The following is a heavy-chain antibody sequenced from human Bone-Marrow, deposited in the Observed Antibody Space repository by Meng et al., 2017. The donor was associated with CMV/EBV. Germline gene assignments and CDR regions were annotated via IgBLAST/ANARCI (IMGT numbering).Heavy chain of an antibody. D-gene: IGHD4-23*01. CDR2: MNPNSGNT. CDR1: GYTFTSYD. V-gene: IGHV1-8*01. J-gene: IGHJ3*02. CDR3: AWLLLSPDAFDI. Sequence: AAVKVSCKASGYTFTSYDINWVRQATGQGLEWMGWMNPNSGNTGYAQKFQGRVTMTRNTSISTAYMELSSLRSEDTAVYYCAWLLLSPDAFDIWGQGTMVTVSS.